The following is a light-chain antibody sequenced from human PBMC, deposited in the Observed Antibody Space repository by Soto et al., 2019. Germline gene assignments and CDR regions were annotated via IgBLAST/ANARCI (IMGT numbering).Light chain of an antibody. Sequence: ALTQPASVSGSPGHSITISCTGTSSDVGGYNYVSWYQQHPGKAPKLMIYDVSNRPSGVSNHFSGSKSGNTASLTISGLQAEDEADYYCSSYTSSSPWVFGTGTKVTVL. V-gene: IGLV2-14*01. J-gene: IGLJ1*01. CDR2: DVS. CDR1: SSDVGGYNY. CDR3: SSYTSSSPWV.